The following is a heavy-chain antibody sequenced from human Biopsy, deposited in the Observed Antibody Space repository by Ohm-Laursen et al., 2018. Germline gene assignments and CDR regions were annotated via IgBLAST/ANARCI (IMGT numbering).Heavy chain of an antibody. CDR3: ATKLTGYFHH. CDR2: NIPILGTG. Sequence: SVKASCRAPGGTFSNYGVNWVRQAPGQGLEWLGGNIPILGTGNYAQKFQDRVTVAADTSTSTATMELRSLRSDDTAVYYCATKLTGYFHHWGQGTLVIVSP. J-gene: IGHJ1*01. D-gene: IGHD3-9*01. CDR1: GGTFSNYG. V-gene: IGHV1-69*06.